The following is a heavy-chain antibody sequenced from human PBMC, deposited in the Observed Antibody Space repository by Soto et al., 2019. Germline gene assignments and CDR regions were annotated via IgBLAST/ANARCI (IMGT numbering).Heavy chain of an antibody. Sequence: GASVKVSCKAPGYTFTGYYMHWVRQAPGQGLEWMGWINPNSGGTNYTQKFQGRVTMTRDTSISTAYMELSRLRSDDTAVYYCVRDRRYDFWSSARYYYGMDVWGQGTTVTVSS. V-gene: IGHV1-2*02. CDR3: VRDRRYDFWSSARYYYGMDV. CDR1: GYTFTGYY. J-gene: IGHJ6*02. CDR2: INPNSGGT. D-gene: IGHD3-3*01.